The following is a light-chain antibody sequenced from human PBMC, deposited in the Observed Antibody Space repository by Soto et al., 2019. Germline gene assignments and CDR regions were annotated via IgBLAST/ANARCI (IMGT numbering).Light chain of an antibody. CDR1: NSDVGGYDF. CDR3: SSFAGSNNVL. V-gene: IGLV2-8*01. J-gene: IGLJ3*02. CDR2: EVN. Sequence: QSVLTQPPSASGSPGQSVTISCTGTNSDVGGYDFVSWYQQHPGKAPKLMIYEVNKRPSGVPDRFSGSKSGNTASLTVSGHQAEDEASYYCSSFAGSNNVLFGGGTKLTVL.